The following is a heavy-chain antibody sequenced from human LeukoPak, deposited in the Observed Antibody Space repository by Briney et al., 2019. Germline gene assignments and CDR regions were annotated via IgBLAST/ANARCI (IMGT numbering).Heavy chain of an antibody. Sequence: PSETLSLTCTVSGGSIDTYYWNWIRQPPGKGLEWIGSIYYSGSTYYNPSLKSRVTISVDTSKNQFSLKLSSVTAADTAVYYCASWGQQLVPLDPWGQGTLVTVSS. CDR3: ASWGQQLVPLDP. CDR2: IYYSGST. V-gene: IGHV4-59*12. CDR1: GGSIDTYY. D-gene: IGHD6-13*01. J-gene: IGHJ5*02.